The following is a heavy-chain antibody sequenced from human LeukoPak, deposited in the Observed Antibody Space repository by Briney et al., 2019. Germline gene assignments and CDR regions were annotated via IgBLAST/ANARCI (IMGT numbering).Heavy chain of an antibody. J-gene: IGHJ3*02. D-gene: IGHD3-16*01. CDR2: ISSSGSTI. V-gene: IGHV3-11*01. CDR1: GFTFSDYY. Sequence: PGGSLRLSCAASGFTFSDYYMSWIRQAPGKGLEWVSYISSSGSTIYYADSVKGRFTISRDNAKNSLYLQMNSLRTEDMALYYCAREGLRFDDAFDIWGQGTMVTVS. CDR3: AREGLRFDDAFDI.